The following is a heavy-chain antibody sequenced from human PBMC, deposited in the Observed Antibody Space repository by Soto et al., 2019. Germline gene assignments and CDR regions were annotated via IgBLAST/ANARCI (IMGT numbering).Heavy chain of an antibody. CDR3: ARGENTQLVLDV. D-gene: IGHD6-6*01. V-gene: IGHV3-11*01. J-gene: IGHJ6*04. CDR2: ISSSGSTI. CDR1: GFAFSTHA. Sequence: GGSMRLSCAASGFAFSTHAMRWIRQAPGKGLEWVSYISSSGSTIYYADSVKGRFTISRDNAKNSLYLQMNSLRAEDTAVYYCARGENTQLVLDVWGKGTTVTVSS.